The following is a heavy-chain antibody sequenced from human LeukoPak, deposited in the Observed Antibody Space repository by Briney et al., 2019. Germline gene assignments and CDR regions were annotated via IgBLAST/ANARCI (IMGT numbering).Heavy chain of an antibody. CDR1: GFTLSSYA. D-gene: IGHD4-17*01. CDR3: ANPPTVTTTRFDP. J-gene: IGHJ5*02. Sequence: GSLRLSCAASGFTLSSYAMSWVRQAPGKGLEWVSDISGSGARTYYADSVKGRFTISRDNSKNTLYLQMNSLRAEDTAVYYCANPPTVTTTRFDPWGQGILVTVSS. CDR2: ISGSGART. V-gene: IGHV3-23*01.